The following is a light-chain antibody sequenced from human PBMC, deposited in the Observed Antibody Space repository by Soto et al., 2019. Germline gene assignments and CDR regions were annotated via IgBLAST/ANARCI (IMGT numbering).Light chain of an antibody. CDR2: DAS. CDR1: QSVSSY. V-gene: IGKV3-11*01. J-gene: IGKJ4*01. Sequence: EIVLTQSPAALSLSPREKDTHSCRASQSVSSYLAWYQQKPGQAPRLLIYDASNRATGIPARFSGSGSGTDFTLTISSLEPEDFAVYYCQQRSNWPSFGGGTKVDIK. CDR3: QQRSNWPS.